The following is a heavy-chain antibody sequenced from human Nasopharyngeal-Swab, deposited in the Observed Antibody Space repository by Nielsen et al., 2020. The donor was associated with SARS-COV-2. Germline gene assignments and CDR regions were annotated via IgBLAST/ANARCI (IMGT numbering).Heavy chain of an antibody. V-gene: IGHV3-30*18. CDR3: AKALAAMDDYYYYGMDV. CDR2: ISYDGSNK. D-gene: IGHD5-18*01. Sequence: LSLTCAASGFTFSSYGMHWVRRAPGKGLEWVAVISYDGSNKYYADSVKGRFTISRDNSKNTLYLQMNSLRAEDTAVYYCAKALAAMDDYYYYGMDVWGQGTTVTVSS. J-gene: IGHJ6*02. CDR1: GFTFSSYG.